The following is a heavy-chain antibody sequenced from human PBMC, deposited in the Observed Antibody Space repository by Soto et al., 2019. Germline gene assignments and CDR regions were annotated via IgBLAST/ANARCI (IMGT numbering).Heavy chain of an antibody. V-gene: IGHV3-23*01. CDR1: GFTFSRYA. CDR3: AKEGGAYCSSTSCRPYYFDY. CDR2: FSVSGGST. D-gene: IGHD2-2*01. Sequence: PGGSLRLSCAASGFTFSRYAMSWVRQAPGKGLEWVSGFSVSGGSTYYADSVKGRFTISRDNSKNTLYLQMNSLTAEDTAVYYCAKEGGAYCSSTSCRPYYFDYWGQGALVTVSS. J-gene: IGHJ4*02.